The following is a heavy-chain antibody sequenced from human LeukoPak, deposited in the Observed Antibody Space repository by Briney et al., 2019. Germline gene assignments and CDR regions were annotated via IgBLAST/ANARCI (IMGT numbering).Heavy chain of an antibody. CDR3: ARLSIVGATNWFDP. Sequence: GGSLRLSCAAAGFTFSNYWMSWVRQAQGKGLEWVANIKQDGSEKYYVDSVKGRFTISRDNAKNSLYLQMNSLRVEDTAVYYCARLSIVGATNWFDPWGQGNLVTVSS. J-gene: IGHJ5*02. CDR1: GFTFSNYW. CDR2: IKQDGSEK. V-gene: IGHV3-7*04. D-gene: IGHD1-26*01.